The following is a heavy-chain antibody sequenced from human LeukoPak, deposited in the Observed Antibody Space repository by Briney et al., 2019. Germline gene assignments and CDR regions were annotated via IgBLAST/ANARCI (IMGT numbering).Heavy chain of an antibody. D-gene: IGHD3-22*01. CDR1: GYTFTSYA. Sequence: ASVKVSCKASGYTFTSYAMHWVRQAPGQGLEWMGIINPSGGSTSYAQKFQGRVTMTRDTSTSTVYMELSSLRSEDTAVYYCARGFPGTRKWLLLQYNWFDPWGQGTLVTVSS. V-gene: IGHV1-46*01. CDR2: INPSGGST. J-gene: IGHJ5*02. CDR3: ARGFPGTRKWLLLQYNWFDP.